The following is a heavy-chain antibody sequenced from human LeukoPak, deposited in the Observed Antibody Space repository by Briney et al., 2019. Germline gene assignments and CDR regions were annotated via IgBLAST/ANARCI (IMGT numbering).Heavy chain of an antibody. Sequence: PSETLSLTCAVYGGSFSGYYWSWIRQPPGKGLEGIGEINHSGSTNYNPSLKSRVTISVDTSKNQFSLKLSSVTAADTAVYYCARGGYYGDYLFDYWGQGTLVTVSS. CDR1: GGSFSGYY. CDR2: INHSGST. D-gene: IGHD4-17*01. CDR3: ARGGYYGDYLFDY. V-gene: IGHV4-34*01. J-gene: IGHJ4*02.